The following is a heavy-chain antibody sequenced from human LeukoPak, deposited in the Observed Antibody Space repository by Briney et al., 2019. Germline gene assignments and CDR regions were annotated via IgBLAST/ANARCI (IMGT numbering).Heavy chain of an antibody. CDR2: ISSSGSTI. CDR1: GFTFSSYE. V-gene: IGHV3-48*03. Sequence: GGSLTLSCAASGFTFSSYEMNWVRQAPGKGLEGVSCISSSGSTIYYADTVKGRSTIARDNAKSALYLQMNSLKAENTAVDYCAIDTYYYDSSGYYLLLRSYWYLDLWGQGTLVTVSS. D-gene: IGHD3-22*01. J-gene: IGHJ2*01. CDR3: AIDTYYYDSSGYYLLLRSYWYLDL.